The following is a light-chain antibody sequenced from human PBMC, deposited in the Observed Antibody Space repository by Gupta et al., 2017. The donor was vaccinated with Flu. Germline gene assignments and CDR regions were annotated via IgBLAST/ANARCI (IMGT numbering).Light chain of an antibody. V-gene: IGKV4-1*01. CDR2: WAS. CDR3: QQYYSTPWT. Sequence: SQSVLYSSNNKNYLAWYQQKPGQPPKLLIYWASTRESGVPDRFSGSGSGTDFTLTISSLQAEDVAVYYCQQYYSTPWTFGQGTKVEIK. CDR1: QSVLYSSNNKNY. J-gene: IGKJ1*01.